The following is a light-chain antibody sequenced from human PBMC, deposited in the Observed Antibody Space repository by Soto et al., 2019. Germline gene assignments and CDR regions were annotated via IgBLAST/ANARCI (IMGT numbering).Light chain of an antibody. CDR2: SAS. CDR3: QQSYRNPRT. V-gene: IGKV1-39*01. Sequence: DIQMTQSPSFLSASAGDRVTIFCRASQSISNFLHWYQQKPGKAPKLLIYSASKLESGVPPGFGGSGSGTDFTLTISSLQPEDFATYYCQQSYRNPRTFGLGTRVEIK. J-gene: IGKJ1*01. CDR1: QSISNF.